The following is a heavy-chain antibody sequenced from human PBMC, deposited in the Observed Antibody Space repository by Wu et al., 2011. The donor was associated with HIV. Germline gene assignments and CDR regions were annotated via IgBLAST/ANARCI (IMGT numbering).Heavy chain of an antibody. D-gene: IGHD6-6*01. J-gene: IGHJ6*04. V-gene: IGHV1-8*01. Sequence: QVQLVQSGAEVKKPGASVKVSCRASGYTLSGYDINWVRQAAGQGLEWMGWMNPKSGDIGLAQKFQGRVTMTRNTSISTATLELSSLKFEDTAVYYCARGPFSSSSRGSLKSYFFYFLDVWGNGTTVTVSS. CDR1: GYTLSGYD. CDR3: ARGPFSSSSRGSLKSYFFYFLDV. CDR2: MNPKSGDI.